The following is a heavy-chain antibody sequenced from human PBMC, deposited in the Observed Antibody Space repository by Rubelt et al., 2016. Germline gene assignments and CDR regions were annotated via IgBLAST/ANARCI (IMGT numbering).Heavy chain of an antibody. D-gene: IGHD5-18*01. Sequence: SGGGLVQPGGSLRLSCAVSGFTFSTTHMNWVRQAPGKGLEWVSYIGTRPDIIYYADSVKGRFTIFRDNAKNSLYLQMNSLRDEDTGIFYCVRSAGYGFFDYWGQGMLVTVSS. J-gene: IGHJ4*02. CDR1: GFTFSTTH. CDR3: VRSAGYGFFDY. CDR2: IGTRPDII. V-gene: IGHV3-48*02.